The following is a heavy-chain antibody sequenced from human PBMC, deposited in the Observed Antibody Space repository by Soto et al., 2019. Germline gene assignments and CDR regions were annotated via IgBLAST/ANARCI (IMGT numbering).Heavy chain of an antibody. CDR1: GYTLTSYA. Sequence: ASAKVSCNASGYTLTSYAMHWVRQAPGQRLEWMGWINAGNSDTTYSQKFQGRVTITSDTSASTAYMELTSLRAEDTAVYFCARDDPNPPFDYLGQGSLVTVS. V-gene: IGHV1-3*01. CDR3: ARDDPNPPFDY. J-gene: IGHJ4*02. CDR2: INAGNSDT.